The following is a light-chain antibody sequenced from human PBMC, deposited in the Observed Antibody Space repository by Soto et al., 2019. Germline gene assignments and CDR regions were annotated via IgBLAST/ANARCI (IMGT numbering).Light chain of an antibody. CDR2: AAS. Sequence: DIVVAQSPDTLSVSPGARATLSCRTGHSVSSYLAWYQQKPGQAPRLLIYAASTRATGIPSRFSGSGSGTEFTLTISSLQSEDFAAYYCQQYNNWPRTFGQGTKVDIK. J-gene: IGKJ1*01. CDR3: QQYNNWPRT. CDR1: HSVSSY. V-gene: IGKV3-15*01.